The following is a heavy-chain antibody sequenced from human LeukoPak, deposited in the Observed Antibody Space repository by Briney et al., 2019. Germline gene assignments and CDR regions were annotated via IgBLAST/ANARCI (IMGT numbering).Heavy chain of an antibody. CDR1: GFTFSSYS. Sequence: GGSLRLSCAASGFTFSSYSMNWVRQAPGKGLEWVSAISGSGGSTYYADSVKGRFTISRDNSKNTLYLQMNSLRAEDTAVYYCAKDLSYYDFWSGYSEDQYYFDYRGQGTLVTVSS. CDR2: ISGSGGST. V-gene: IGHV3-23*01. CDR3: AKDLSYYDFWSGYSEDQYYFDY. J-gene: IGHJ4*02. D-gene: IGHD3-3*01.